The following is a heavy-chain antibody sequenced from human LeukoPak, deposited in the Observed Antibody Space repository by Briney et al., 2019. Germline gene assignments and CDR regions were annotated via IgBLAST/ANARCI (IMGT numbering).Heavy chain of an antibody. Sequence: PGGSLRLSCAASGFIFSTYSMNWVRQAPGKGLVWVSRINSEGSSTSYADSVKGRFTISRDNSKNTLYLQMNSLRAEDTAVYYCAKDSSYCSSTSCYQDYFDYWGQGTLVTVSS. V-gene: IGHV3-74*01. J-gene: IGHJ4*02. D-gene: IGHD2-2*01. CDR2: INSEGSST. CDR1: GFIFSTYS. CDR3: AKDSSYCSSTSCYQDYFDY.